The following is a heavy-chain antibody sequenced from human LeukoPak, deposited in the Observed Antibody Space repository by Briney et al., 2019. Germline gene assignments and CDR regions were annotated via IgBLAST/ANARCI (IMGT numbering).Heavy chain of an antibody. CDR2: INHSGST. CDR1: GGSFSGYY. D-gene: IGHD3-10*01. V-gene: IGHV4-34*01. J-gene: IGHJ5*02. CDR3: AREDPGRGNWFDP. Sequence: SETLSLTCAVYGGSFSGYYWSWIRQPPRKGLEWIGEINHSGSTNYNPSLKSRVTISVDTSKNQFSLKVSSVTAADTAVYYCAREDPGRGNWFDPWGQGTLVTVSS.